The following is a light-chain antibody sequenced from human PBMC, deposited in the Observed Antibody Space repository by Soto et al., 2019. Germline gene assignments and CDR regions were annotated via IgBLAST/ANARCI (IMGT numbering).Light chain of an antibody. CDR2: AAS. J-gene: IGKJ2*01. CDR1: QSISVH. CDR3: QQSYITPYT. Sequence: DIQITQSPSSLSASVGDTVTITCRASQSISVHLNWYQQKPGKVPKLLIYAASNLQSGVPSSFSGSGSETDFALTISSLQPEDFATYYCQQSYITPYTFGQGTKLQIK. V-gene: IGKV1-39*01.